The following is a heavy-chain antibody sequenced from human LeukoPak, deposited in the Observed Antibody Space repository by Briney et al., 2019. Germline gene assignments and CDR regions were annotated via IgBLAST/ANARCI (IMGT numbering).Heavy chain of an antibody. CDR3: ARRRIVATIDY. D-gene: IGHD5-12*01. CDR2: IYYSGST. Sequence: PSETLSLTCTVSGGSISSSNYCWAWIRQPPGKGLEWIGSIYYSGSTYYNPSLKSRVTISVDTSKNQFSLKLSSVTAADTAVYYCARRRIVATIDYWGQGTLVTVSS. V-gene: IGHV4-39*01. J-gene: IGHJ4*02. CDR1: GGSISSSNYC.